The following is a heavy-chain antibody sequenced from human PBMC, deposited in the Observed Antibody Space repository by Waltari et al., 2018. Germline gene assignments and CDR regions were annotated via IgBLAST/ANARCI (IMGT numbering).Heavy chain of an antibody. CDR2: IYTSGST. Sequence: QVQLQESGPGLVKPSETLSLTCTVSGGSISSYYWSWIRQPAGKGLEWIGRIYTSGSTNYNPSLKSRVTMSVDTSKNQFSLKLSSVTAADTAVYYCARDWRLRNWGYNWFDPWGQGTLVTVSS. CDR3: ARDWRLRNWGYNWFDP. V-gene: IGHV4-4*07. J-gene: IGHJ5*02. D-gene: IGHD7-27*01. CDR1: GGSISSYY.